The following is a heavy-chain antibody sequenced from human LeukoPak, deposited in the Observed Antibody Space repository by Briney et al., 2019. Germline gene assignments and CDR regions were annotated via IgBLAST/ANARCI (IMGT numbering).Heavy chain of an antibody. CDR1: GYTFTGYY. D-gene: IGHD2-2*02. CDR2: INPNSGGT. J-gene: IGHJ4*02. Sequence: HAASVKVSCKASGYTFTGYYMHWVRQAPGQGLDWMGWINPNSGGTNYAQKFQGRVTMTRDTSISTAYMELSRLRSDDTAVYYCARVVGYCSSTSCYRPRFDYWGQGTLVTVSS. CDR3: ARVVGYCSSTSCYRPRFDY. V-gene: IGHV1-2*02.